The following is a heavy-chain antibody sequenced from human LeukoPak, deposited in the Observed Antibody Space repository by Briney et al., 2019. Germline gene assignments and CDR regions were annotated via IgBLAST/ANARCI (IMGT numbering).Heavy chain of an antibody. CDR2: ITGSGGGT. D-gene: IGHD6-19*01. Sequence: GGSLRLSCTGSGFTFSNYAMSWVRQAPGQGLKWVSIITGSGGGTFYADSVQGRVTVSRDNSENTLYLQMNSLRAEDTAIYYCARTVTGAVAGSYWGEGTLLTVSS. CDR1: GFTFSNYA. CDR3: ARTVTGAVAGSY. V-gene: IGHV3-23*01. J-gene: IGHJ4*02.